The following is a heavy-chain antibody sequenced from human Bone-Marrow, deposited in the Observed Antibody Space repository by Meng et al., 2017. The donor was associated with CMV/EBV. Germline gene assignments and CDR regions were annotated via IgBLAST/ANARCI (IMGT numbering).Heavy chain of an antibody. J-gene: IGHJ6*01. Sequence: ASVKVSCKASGYTFTSYGISWVRQAPGQGLEWMGWISAYNGNTNYAQKLQGRVTMTTDTSTSTAYMELRSLRSDDTAVYYCARDEKGELLQDYYYGMAVWGQGHTVNGAS. CDR2: ISAYNGNT. V-gene: IGHV1-18*01. CDR1: GYTFTSYG. CDR3: ARDEKGELLQDYYYGMAV. D-gene: IGHD1-26*01.